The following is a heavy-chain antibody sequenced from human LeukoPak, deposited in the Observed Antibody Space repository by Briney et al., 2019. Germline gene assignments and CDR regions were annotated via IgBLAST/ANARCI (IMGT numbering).Heavy chain of an antibody. CDR1: GYTFTSYD. Sequence: GASVKVSCKASGYTFTSYDINWVRQATGQGLEWMGWMNPNSGNTGYAQKFQGRVTMTRNTSISTAYMELSSLRSEDTAVYYCARGTYGSGSYRPYLSPNWFDPWGQGTLVTVSS. CDR3: ARGTYGSGSYRPYLSPNWFDP. CDR2: MNPNSGNT. V-gene: IGHV1-8*01. J-gene: IGHJ5*02. D-gene: IGHD3-10*01.